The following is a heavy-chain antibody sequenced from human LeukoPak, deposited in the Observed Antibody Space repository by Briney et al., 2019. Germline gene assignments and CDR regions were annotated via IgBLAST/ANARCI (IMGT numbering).Heavy chain of an antibody. Sequence: QPGGSLRLSCADSEFTFNNYWMNWVRQAPGKGLEWVANIKEDGSEKYYVDSVKGRFTISRDNAKNSLYLQMNSLRAEDTAVYYCASMASWGQGTLVTVSS. J-gene: IGHJ5*02. CDR1: EFTFNNYW. V-gene: IGHV3-7*05. CDR3: ASMAS. D-gene: IGHD2-8*01. CDR2: IKEDGSEK.